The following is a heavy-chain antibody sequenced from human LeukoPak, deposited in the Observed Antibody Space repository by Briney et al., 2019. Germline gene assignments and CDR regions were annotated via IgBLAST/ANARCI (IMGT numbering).Heavy chain of an antibody. CDR1: GGSISSSSYY. D-gene: IGHD5-12*01. Sequence: SETLSLTCTVSGGSISSSSYYWGWIRQPPGKGLEWIGSIYYSGSTYYNPSLKSRVTISVDTSKNQFSLKLSSVTAADTAVYYCARDYGTSGYDRMYYFDYWGQGTLVTVSS. V-gene: IGHV4-39*07. CDR2: IYYSGST. J-gene: IGHJ4*02. CDR3: ARDYGTSGYDRMYYFDY.